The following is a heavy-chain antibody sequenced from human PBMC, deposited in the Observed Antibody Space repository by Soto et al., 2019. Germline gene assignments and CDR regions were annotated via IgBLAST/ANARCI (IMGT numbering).Heavy chain of an antibody. J-gene: IGHJ6*02. CDR2: ISYDGRNK. V-gene: IGHV3-30*18. D-gene: IGHD6-19*01. CDR1: GFTFSSYG. CDR3: VKDGSSGWPYFYDMDV. Sequence: GSLILSCAASGFTFSSYGMHWVRQAPGKGLEWVAVISYDGRNKYYADAVKGRFTISRDNSKNTLYLQMSSLRAEDTAVYYCVKDGSSGWPYFYDMDVWGQGTTVTVSS.